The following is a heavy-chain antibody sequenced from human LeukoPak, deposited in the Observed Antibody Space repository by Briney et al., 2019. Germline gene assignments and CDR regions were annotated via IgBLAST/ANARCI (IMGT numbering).Heavy chain of an antibody. CDR2: IYYGGST. CDR1: GGSISSSSYY. CDR3: ARDEANFYPTVGWFDP. Sequence: RPSETLSLTCTVSGGSISSSSYYWGWIRQPPGKGLEWIGSIYYGGSTYYNPSLKSRVTISVDTSKNQFSLKLSSVTAADTAVYYCARDEANFYPTVGWFDPWGQGTLVTVSS. D-gene: IGHD2/OR15-2a*01. J-gene: IGHJ5*02. V-gene: IGHV4-39*07.